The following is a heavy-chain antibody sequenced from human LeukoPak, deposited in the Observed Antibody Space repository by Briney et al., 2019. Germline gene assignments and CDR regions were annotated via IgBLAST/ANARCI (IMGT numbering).Heavy chain of an antibody. J-gene: IGHJ4*02. CDR1: GYTFTSYY. Sequence: ASVKVSCKASGYTFTSYYMHWVRQAPGQGLEWMGTINPSGGSTSYAQKFQGRVTMTRDTSTSTVYMELSSLRSEDTAVYYCARGGVIAVAGGYFDYWGQGTLVTVSS. D-gene: IGHD6-19*01. V-gene: IGHV1-46*03. CDR3: ARGGVIAVAGGYFDY. CDR2: INPSGGST.